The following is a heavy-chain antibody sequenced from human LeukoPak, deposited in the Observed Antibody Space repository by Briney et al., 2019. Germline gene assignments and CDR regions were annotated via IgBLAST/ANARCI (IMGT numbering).Heavy chain of an antibody. CDR2: FYSSGST. D-gene: IGHD6-19*01. CDR3: ARGLDSSGWYFWDWFDP. V-gene: IGHV4-39*07. J-gene: IGHJ5*02. CDR1: GCSISSDSYY. Sequence: SETLSLTCIGSGCSISSDSYYWHSIRQPPGKGLEWIDRFYSSGSTNYTPSLKSLLTITVDTSTHPLSQTLTSVPAPATAVYYWARGLDSSGWYFWDWFDPWGQGTLVTVPS.